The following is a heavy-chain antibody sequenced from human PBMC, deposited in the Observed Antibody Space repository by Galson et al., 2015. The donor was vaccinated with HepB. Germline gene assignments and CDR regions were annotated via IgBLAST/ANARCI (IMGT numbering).Heavy chain of an antibody. V-gene: IGHV1-69*13. D-gene: IGHD3-16*01. CDR2: IIPIFGTA. CDR1: GGTFSSYA. J-gene: IGHJ4*02. Sequence: SVKVSCKASGGTFSSYAISWVRQAPGQGLEWMGGIIPIFGTANYAQKFQGRVTITADESTSIAYMELSSLRSEDTAVYYCARGTFGGVRGAGYFDYWGQGTLVTVSS. CDR3: ARGTFGGVRGAGYFDY.